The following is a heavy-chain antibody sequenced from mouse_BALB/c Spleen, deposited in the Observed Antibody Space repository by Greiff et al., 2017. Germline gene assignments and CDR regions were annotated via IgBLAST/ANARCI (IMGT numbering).Heavy chain of an antibody. CDR1: GYTFTDYA. CDR2: ISTYYGDA. Sequence: QVQLQQSGAELVRPGVSVKISCKGSGYTFTDYAMHWVKQSHAKSLEWIGVISTYYGDASYNQKFKGKATMTVDKSSSTAYMELARLTSEDSAIYYCARRGYDYDVGGFAYWGQGTLVTVSA. J-gene: IGHJ3*01. D-gene: IGHD2-4*01. CDR3: ARRGYDYDVGGFAY. V-gene: IGHV1S137*01.